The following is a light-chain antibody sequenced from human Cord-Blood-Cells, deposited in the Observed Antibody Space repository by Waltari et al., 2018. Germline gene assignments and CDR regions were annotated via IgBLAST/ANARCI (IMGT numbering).Light chain of an antibody. CDR2: RNN. Sequence: QSVLTQSPSASGTPGQRVTISCSGSRSNIGRNYVYWYQQLPGTAPKLLIYRNNQRPSGVPDRFSGSKSGTSASLAISGLRSEDEADYYCAAWDDSLSGPVFGTGTKVTVL. V-gene: IGLV1-47*01. J-gene: IGLJ1*01. CDR1: RSNIGRNY. CDR3: AAWDDSLSGPV.